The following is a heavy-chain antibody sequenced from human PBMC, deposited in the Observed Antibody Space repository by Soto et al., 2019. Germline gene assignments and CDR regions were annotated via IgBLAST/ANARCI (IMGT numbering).Heavy chain of an antibody. CDR1: SGSLSGYY. D-gene: IGHD6-25*01. J-gene: IGHJ4*02. CDR3: ARALKVSGSRQTRPAF. V-gene: IGHV4-34*01. CDR2: ISPSGTT. Sequence: PSETLSLACSLYSGSLSGYYWRWVRQPPGKGLEWIGEISPSGTTNYSPSLKSRVSISVDTSKNQFSLNLTSLTAADTAVYYCARALKVSGSRQTRPAFWGQGAMVTVSS.